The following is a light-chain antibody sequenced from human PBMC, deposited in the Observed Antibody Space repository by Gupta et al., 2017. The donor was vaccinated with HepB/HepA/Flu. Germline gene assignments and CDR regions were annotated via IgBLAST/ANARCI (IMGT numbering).Light chain of an antibody. CDR2: MAS. CDR3: QQTYSPRLT. V-gene: IGKV1-39*01. J-gene: IGKJ4*01. CDR1: QNLDRY. Sequence: DIQLTQSPSSLSASVGDRITITCRASQNLDRYLNWFQQRPGKAPKLLIYMASTLQTGVPSRISGTGSGTDFTLTISSLQPEDFATYFCQQTYSPRLTFGGGAKVEIK.